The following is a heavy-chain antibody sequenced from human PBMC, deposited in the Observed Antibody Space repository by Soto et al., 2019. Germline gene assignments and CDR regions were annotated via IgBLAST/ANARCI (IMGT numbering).Heavy chain of an antibody. CDR1: GFTFDDYA. CDR3: AKDIARDFWSGYYVDP. D-gene: IGHD3-3*01. V-gene: IGHV3-9*01. J-gene: IGHJ5*02. CDR2: ISWNSGSI. Sequence: GGSLRLSCAASGFTFDDYAMHWVRQAPGKGLEWVSGISWNSGSIGYADSVKGRFTISRDNAKNSLYLQMNSLRAEDTALYYCAKDIARDFWSGYYVDPWGQGTLVTVSS.